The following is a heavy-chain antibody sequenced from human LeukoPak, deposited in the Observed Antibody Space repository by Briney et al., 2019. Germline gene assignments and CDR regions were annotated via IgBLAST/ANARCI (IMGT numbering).Heavy chain of an antibody. V-gene: IGHV1-69*13. CDR3: ARVKPSYCSSTSCYRGDFDY. J-gene: IGHJ4*02. CDR1: GGTFSSYS. Sequence: ASVKVSCKASGGTFSSYSISWVRQAPGQGLEWMGGIIPIFGTANYAQKFQGRVTITADESTSTAYMELSSLRSEDTAVYYCARVKPSYCSSTSCYRGDFDYWGQGTLVTVSS. CDR2: IIPIFGTA. D-gene: IGHD2-2*01.